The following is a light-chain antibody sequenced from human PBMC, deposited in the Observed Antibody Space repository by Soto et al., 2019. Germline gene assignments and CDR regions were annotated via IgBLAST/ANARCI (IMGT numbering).Light chain of an antibody. CDR1: QSISNY. CDR3: QQSYNTPRT. Sequence: DIQMTQSPSSLSVSVGDRVTITCRASQSISNYLNWYQQRPGEAPKLLIYAASSLQSGVPLRFSGSGSGTDFILTISSLQSVDFATYYCQQSYNTPRTFVQGTMV. J-gene: IGKJ1*01. V-gene: IGKV1-39*01. CDR2: AAS.